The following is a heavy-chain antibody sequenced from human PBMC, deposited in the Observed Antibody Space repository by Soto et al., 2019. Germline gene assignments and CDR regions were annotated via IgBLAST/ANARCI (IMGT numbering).Heavy chain of an antibody. V-gene: IGHV4-4*02. D-gene: IGHD6-19*01. CDR1: GGSISSSNW. CDR2: IYHSGST. J-gene: IGHJ6*02. CDR3: AREKGRVAGSLEYYYYYGMDV. Sequence: PSETLSLTCAVSGGSISSSNWWSWVRQPPGKGLEWIGEIYHSGSTNYNPSLKSRVTISVDKSKNQFSLKLSSVTAADTAVYYCAREKGRVAGSLEYYYYYGMDVWGQGTTVTVSS.